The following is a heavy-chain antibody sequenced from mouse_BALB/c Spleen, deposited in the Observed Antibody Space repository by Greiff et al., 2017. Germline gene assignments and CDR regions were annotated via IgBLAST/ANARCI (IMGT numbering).Heavy chain of an antibody. D-gene: IGHD2-4*01. V-gene: IGHV2-6-7*01. CDR2: IWGDGST. J-gene: IGHJ2*01. Sequence: QVQLKESGPGLVAPSQSLSITCTVSGFSLTGYGVNWVRQPPGKGLEWLGMIWGDGSTDYNSALKSRLSISKDNSKSQVFLKMNSLQTDDTARYYCARVRITTGFDYWGQGTTLTVSS. CDR3: ARVRITTGFDY. CDR1: GFSLTGYG.